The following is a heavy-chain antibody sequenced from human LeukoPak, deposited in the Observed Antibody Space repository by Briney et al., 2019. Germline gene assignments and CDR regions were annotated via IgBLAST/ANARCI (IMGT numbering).Heavy chain of an antibody. V-gene: IGHV3-21*01. J-gene: IGHJ4*02. Sequence: PGGSLRLSCAASGFTFSSYTMHWVRQAPGKGLEWVSSISSSSNYIYYADSVKGRFTISRDNAKNSLFLQMNSPRAEDTAVYYCARGQGLQLKSGSDYWGQGTLVTVSS. CDR2: ISSSSNYI. CDR1: GFTFSSYT. CDR3: ARGQGLQLKSGSDY. D-gene: IGHD5-24*01.